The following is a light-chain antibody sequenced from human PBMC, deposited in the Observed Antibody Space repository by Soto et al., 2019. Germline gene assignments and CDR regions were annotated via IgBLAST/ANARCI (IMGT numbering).Light chain of an antibody. V-gene: IGLV2-14*01. CDR3: SSYRSSTTPFV. CDR2: DVS. J-gene: IGLJ1*01. Sequence: QSALTQPASVSGSPGQSITISCTGTTGYIGGYYFVSWFQQYPGKAPTLIIYDVSNRPSGSSSRFSGSKTGNTATLTISGLQAEDEADYYCSSYRSSTTPFVFGTGTKLTVL. CDR1: TGYIGGYYF.